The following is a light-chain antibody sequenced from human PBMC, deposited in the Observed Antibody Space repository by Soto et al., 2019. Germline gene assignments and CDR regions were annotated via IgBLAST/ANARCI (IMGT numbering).Light chain of an antibody. J-gene: IGLJ1*01. Sequence: SYELTQPPSVSVSPGQTASITCYVDKLGDKYACWYQQKPGQSPVLVIYQDSKRPSGIPERFSGSNSGNTATLTISGTQAMDEADYYCQAWDSSTAIFGTGTKVTVL. CDR2: QDS. CDR1: KLGDKY. CDR3: QAWDSSTAI. V-gene: IGLV3-1*01.